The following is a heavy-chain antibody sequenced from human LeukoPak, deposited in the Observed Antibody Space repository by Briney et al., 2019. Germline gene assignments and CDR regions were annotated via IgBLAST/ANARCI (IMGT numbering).Heavy chain of an antibody. CDR2: IWYDGSTK. V-gene: IGHV3-30*02. Sequence: PGGSLRLSCAASGFTFSSYGMHWVRQASGKGLEWVAVIWYDGSTKYYADSVKGRFTISRDNSKNTLYLQMNSLRTEDTAVYYCAKDRELGISADYWGQGTLVTVSS. CDR3: AKDRELGISADY. CDR1: GFTFSSYG. D-gene: IGHD7-27*01. J-gene: IGHJ4*02.